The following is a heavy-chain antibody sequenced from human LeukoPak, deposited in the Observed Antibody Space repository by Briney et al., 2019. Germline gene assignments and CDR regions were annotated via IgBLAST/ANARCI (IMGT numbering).Heavy chain of an antibody. CDR1: GFTVSTNY. CDR2: IWSGGSK. V-gene: IGHV3-53*01. CDR3: ARDRYSSGYSEN. J-gene: IGHJ4*02. D-gene: IGHD6-19*01. Sequence: GGSLRLSCAASGFTVSTNYMSWVRQAPGKGLECVSIIWSGGSKYYSGSVTGRFTISRDNSKYALYLQMNALRAEDTAVYYCARDRYSSGYSENWGQGTLVSVS.